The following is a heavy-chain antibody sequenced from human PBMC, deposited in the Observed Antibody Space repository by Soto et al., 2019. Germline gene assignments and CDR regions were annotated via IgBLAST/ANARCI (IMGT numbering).Heavy chain of an antibody. J-gene: IGHJ4*02. CDR1: GGSISSSNW. V-gene: IGHV4-4*02. CDR3: AGHIESFMVVTAYEY. Sequence: SETLSLTCAVSGGSISSSNWWRWVRQPPGKGLEWIGEIYHSGSTNYNPSLKSRVTISVDKANNQISLKLSSVTAADTAVYYCAGHIESFMVVTAYEYWGQGAPVTVSS. CDR2: IYHSGST. D-gene: IGHD2-21*02.